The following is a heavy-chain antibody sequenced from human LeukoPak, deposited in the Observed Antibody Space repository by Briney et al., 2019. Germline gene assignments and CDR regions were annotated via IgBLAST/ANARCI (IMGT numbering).Heavy chain of an antibody. CDR1: GGSFRDYY. CDR2: INHSGST. CDR3: ARGGRVSWFDP. D-gene: IGHD3-16*01. V-gene: IGHV4-34*01. J-gene: IGHJ5*02. Sequence: PSETLSLTCAVYGGSFRDYYWTWIRRPPGKGLEWIGEINHSGSTNYNPSLKSRVTISVDTSKNQFSLNVSSVTAADTAVYYCARGGRVSWFDPWGQGTLVTASP.